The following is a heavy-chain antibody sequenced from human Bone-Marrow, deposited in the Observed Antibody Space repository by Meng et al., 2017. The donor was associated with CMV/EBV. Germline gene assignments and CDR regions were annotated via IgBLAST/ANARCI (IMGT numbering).Heavy chain of an antibody. CDR3: ARDYGNYDSSGYYPH. CDR2: ISSSDSYI. V-gene: IGHV3-21*01. CDR1: GFTFSNYS. D-gene: IGHD3-22*01. J-gene: IGHJ4*02. Sequence: GGSLRLSCSASGFTFSNYSMNWVRQAPGKGLECVSSISSSDSYIYYADSVRGRFTISRDNAKNSLYLQMNSLRAEDTAVYYCARDYGNYDSSGYYPHWGQGTLVTVSS.